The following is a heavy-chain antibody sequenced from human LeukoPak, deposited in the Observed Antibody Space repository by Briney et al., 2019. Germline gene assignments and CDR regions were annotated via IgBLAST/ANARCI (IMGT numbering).Heavy chain of an antibody. CDR1: GYSFTSYW. D-gene: IGHD4-17*01. V-gene: IGHV5-51*01. CDR2: IYPGDSDT. CDR3: ARRSYGDYGVYWFDP. Sequence: GESLKISCKGSGYSFTSYWIAWVRQMPGRGLEWMGIIYPGDSDTRYSPSFQGQVTISADKSIGTAYLQWSGLKASDTAMYYCARRSYGDYGVYWFDPWGQGTLVTVSS. J-gene: IGHJ5*02.